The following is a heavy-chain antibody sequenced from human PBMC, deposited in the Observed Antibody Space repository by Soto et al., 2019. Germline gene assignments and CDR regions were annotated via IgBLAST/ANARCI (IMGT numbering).Heavy chain of an antibody. CDR2: ICCDGSNT. CDR1: GFTFSSYG. D-gene: IGHD6-13*01. CDR3: ARGVRVAAGIGMDV. V-gene: IGHV3-33*08. J-gene: IGHJ6*02. Sequence: GGSLRLSCAASGFTFSSYGMHWVRQAPGKGLEWVAVICCDGSNTNYADSVKGRFTISRDNAKNTLYLQMNSLRAEDTAVYYCARGVRVAAGIGMDVWGQGTTVTVSS.